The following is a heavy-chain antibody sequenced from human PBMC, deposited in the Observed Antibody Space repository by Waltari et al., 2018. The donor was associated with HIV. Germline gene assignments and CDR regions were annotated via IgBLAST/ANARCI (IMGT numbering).Heavy chain of an antibody. D-gene: IGHD4-17*01. CDR1: GYDFTTYW. Sequence: EVQLVQSGAEVKKPGESLKISCKASGYDFTTYWIGWVRQMPGKGLECMGLHYPPDSDTKYSPSFQGQVTRSADKSINTAYLHWSSLKAPDTAIYYCARRGNNYGDAFDIWGQGTMVNVS. CDR3: ARRGNNYGDAFDI. J-gene: IGHJ3*02. CDR2: HYPPDSDT. V-gene: IGHV5-51*03.